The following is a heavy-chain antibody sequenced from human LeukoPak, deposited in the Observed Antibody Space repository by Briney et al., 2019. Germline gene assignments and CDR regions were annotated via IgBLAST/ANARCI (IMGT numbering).Heavy chain of an antibody. D-gene: IGHD4-17*01. V-gene: IGHV1-18*01. CDR3: APSPYGAAFDI. Sequence: ASVKFSCKASSYTFTNYGINWVRQAPGQGLEWMGWIDSYNGNTNYAQKFLGRVIMTTDTSTSTAYMELRSLRSDDTAVYYCAPSPYGAAFDIWGQGTMVTVSS. CDR2: IDSYNGNT. CDR1: SYTFTNYG. J-gene: IGHJ3*02.